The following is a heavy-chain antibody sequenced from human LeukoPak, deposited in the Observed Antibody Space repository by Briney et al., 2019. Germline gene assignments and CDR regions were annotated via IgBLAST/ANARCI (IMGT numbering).Heavy chain of an antibody. CDR2: ISGSGDST. CDR3: ATYRRGYHDSSESYYFDY. J-gene: IGHJ4*02. V-gene: IGHV3-23*01. D-gene: IGHD3-22*01. Sequence: PGGSLRLSCAASGFTFDDYTMHWVRQAPGKGLEWVSGISGSGDSTYYADSVKGRFTISRDNSKNTLYLQMNGLRAEDTAVYYCATYRRGYHDSSESYYFDYWGQGTLVTVSS. CDR1: GFTFDDYT.